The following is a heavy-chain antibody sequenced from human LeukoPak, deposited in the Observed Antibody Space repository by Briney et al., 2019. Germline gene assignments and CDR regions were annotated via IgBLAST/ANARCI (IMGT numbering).Heavy chain of an antibody. V-gene: IGHV3-23*01. CDR3: AKGYYGGSATHFDS. Sequence: GGSLRLSCAASGFXFSTFAISWVRQAPGKGLERVSVLSGSGTTGTYYADSVKGRFTISRDNSKNTLFLEMNSLRAEDSALYYCAKGYYGGSATHFDSWGQGILITVSS. J-gene: IGHJ4*02. CDR1: GFXFSTFA. CDR2: LSGSGTTGT. D-gene: IGHD4-23*01.